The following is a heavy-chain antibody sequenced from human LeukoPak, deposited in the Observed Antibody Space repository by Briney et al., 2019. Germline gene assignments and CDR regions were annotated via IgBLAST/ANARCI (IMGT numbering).Heavy chain of an antibody. J-gene: IGHJ4*02. CDR1: GFTFSHYG. V-gene: IGHV3-30*18. Sequence: PGGSLRPSCVASGFTFSHYGIHWVRQAPGKGLEWVAVISSDGSNKNYADPVKGRFTISRDNSKNTVYLQMNSLRAEDTAVYYCAKDAPSNSSSWSGPFDYWGQGTLVTVSS. D-gene: IGHD6-13*01. CDR2: ISSDGSNK. CDR3: AKDAPSNSSSWSGPFDY.